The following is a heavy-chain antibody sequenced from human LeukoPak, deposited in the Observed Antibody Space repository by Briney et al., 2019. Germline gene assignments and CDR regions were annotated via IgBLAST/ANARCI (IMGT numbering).Heavy chain of an antibody. D-gene: IGHD6-13*01. Sequence: GGSLRLSCEASGITFNNYWLHWVRQAPGKELVWVSRVDTDGSGTIYADSVKGRFTVSRDNAKNTLYLQMISLRAEDTAVYYCARGGYSSDYWGQGTLVTVSS. J-gene: IGHJ4*02. CDR2: VDTDGSGT. V-gene: IGHV3-74*01. CDR3: ARGGYSSDY. CDR1: GITFNNYW.